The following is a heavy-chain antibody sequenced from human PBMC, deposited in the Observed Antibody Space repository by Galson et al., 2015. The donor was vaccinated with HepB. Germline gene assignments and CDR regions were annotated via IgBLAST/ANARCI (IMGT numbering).Heavy chain of an antibody. CDR1: GFTFSDSG. D-gene: IGHD6-19*01. V-gene: IGHV3-30*18. CDR3: AKETSGWSKFLDY. Sequence: SLRLSCAASGFTFSDSGMHWVRRAPGKGLEWVAVISFDGNHNYYADSVKGRFTISRDNSNNTLYLQMNSLRTEDTAVYYCAKETSGWSKFLDYWGQGTLVAVSS. J-gene: IGHJ4*02. CDR2: ISFDGNHN.